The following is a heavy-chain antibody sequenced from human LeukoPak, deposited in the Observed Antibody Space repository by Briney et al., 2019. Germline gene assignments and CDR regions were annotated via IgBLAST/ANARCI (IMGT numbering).Heavy chain of an antibody. CDR3: ARAPRGVVVPAATANFDY. CDR1: GYTFTGYY. CDR2: INPNSGGT. J-gene: IGHJ4*02. Sequence: ASVKVSCKASGYTFTGYYMNWVRQAPGQGLEWMGWINPNSGGTNYAQKFQGRVTMTRDTSISTAYMELRSLRSDDTAVYYCARAPRGVVVPAATANFDYWGQGTLVTVSS. V-gene: IGHV1-2*02. D-gene: IGHD2-2*01.